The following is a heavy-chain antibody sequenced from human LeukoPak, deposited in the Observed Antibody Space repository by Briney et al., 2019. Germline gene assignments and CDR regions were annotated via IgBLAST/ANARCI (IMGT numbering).Heavy chain of an antibody. CDR1: GYTFTGYY. D-gene: IGHD1-26*01. CDR2: INPNSGGT. J-gene: IGHJ4*02. V-gene: IGHV1-2*06. Sequence: ASVKVSCKASGYTFTGYYMHWVRQAPGQGLEWMGRINPNSGGTNYAQKFQGRVTMTRDTSISTAYMELSRLRSDDTAVYYCARSQGEGELLYYWGQGTLVTVSS. CDR3: ARSQGEGELLYY.